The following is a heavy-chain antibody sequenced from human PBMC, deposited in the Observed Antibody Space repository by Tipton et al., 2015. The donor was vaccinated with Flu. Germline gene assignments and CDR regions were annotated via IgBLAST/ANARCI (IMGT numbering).Heavy chain of an antibody. CDR1: GFTFSSYA. J-gene: IGHJ4*02. CDR2: ISGSGGST. V-gene: IGHV3-23*01. D-gene: IGHD1-26*01. CDR3: AKDLVGAKSASPVISGFDY. Sequence: SLRLSCAASGFTFSSYAMSWVRQAPGKGLEWVSAISGSGGSTYYADSVKGRFTISRDNSKNTLYLQMNSLRAEDTAVYYCAKDLVGAKSASPVISGFDYWGQGTLVTVSS.